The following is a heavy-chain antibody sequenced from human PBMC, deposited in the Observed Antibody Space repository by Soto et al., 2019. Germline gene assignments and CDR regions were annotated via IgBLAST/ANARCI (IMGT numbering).Heavy chain of an antibody. Sequence: QVQLQESGPGLVKPSETLSLTCTVSGGSISSYYWSWIRQPPGKGLEWIGYIYYSGSTNYNPSLKIRVTVSVATSMSQFSLKLRSVPAADTAVYDWARRYGACFDYWGQGTLVTVSS. CDR1: GGSISSYY. V-gene: IGHV4-59*08. J-gene: IGHJ4*02. D-gene: IGHD5-18*01. CDR2: IYYSGST. CDR3: ARRYGACFDY.